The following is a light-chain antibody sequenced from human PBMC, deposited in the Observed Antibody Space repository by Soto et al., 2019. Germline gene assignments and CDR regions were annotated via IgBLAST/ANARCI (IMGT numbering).Light chain of an antibody. J-gene: IGKJ1*01. V-gene: IGKV3-20*01. CDR3: HQYGNAPWT. Sequence: EIVLTQSPDTLSLSPGERATLSCRASQTGFSRYLAWFQQKPGQAPRLLIYEASSRATGVPDRFSGSGSGTDFTLTISRLEPEDFAVYYWHQYGNAPWTLGQGTKVEI. CDR1: QTGFSRY. CDR2: EAS.